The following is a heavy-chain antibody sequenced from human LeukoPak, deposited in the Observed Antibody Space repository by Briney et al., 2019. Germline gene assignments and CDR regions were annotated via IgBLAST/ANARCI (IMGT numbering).Heavy chain of an antibody. D-gene: IGHD7-27*01. J-gene: IGHJ4*02. CDR1: GFSFSGTY. V-gene: IGHV3-23*01. CDR3: AKDKHNWGSDY. Sequence: HAGGSLRLSCAASGFSFSGTYMSWVRQALGEGPEWVSGINKNGDETYYVDSVKGRFTISRDNSKNMLFLQINSLRTEDTAVYYCAKDKHNWGSDYWGQGTLVTVSS. CDR2: INKNGDET.